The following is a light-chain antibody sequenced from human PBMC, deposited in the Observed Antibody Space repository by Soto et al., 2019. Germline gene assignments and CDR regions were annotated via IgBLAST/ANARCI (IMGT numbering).Light chain of an antibody. J-gene: IGKJ1*01. CDR1: QSVSSN. Sequence: EIVMTQSPDTLSVSPGERATLSCRASQSVSSNVAWYQQKPGQAPRLLIYGASSRATGIPDRFSGSGSGTDFILTISRLEPEDFAVYYCQQYGRSPWTFGQGTKVDIK. CDR3: QQYGRSPWT. CDR2: GAS. V-gene: IGKV3-20*01.